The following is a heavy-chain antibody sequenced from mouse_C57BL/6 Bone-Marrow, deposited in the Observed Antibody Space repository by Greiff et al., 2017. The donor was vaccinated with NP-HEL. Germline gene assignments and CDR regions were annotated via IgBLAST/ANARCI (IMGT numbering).Heavy chain of an antibody. CDR3: ARVCYYGSSWYFDV. Sequence: VQLQQPGAELVRPGTSVKLSCKASGYTFTSYWMHWVKQRPGQGLEWIGVIDPSDSYTNYNQKFKGKATLTVDTSSSTAYMQLSSLTSEDSAVYYCARVCYYGSSWYFDVWGTGTTVTVSS. CDR2: IDPSDSYT. J-gene: IGHJ1*03. CDR1: GYTFTSYW. V-gene: IGHV1-59*01. D-gene: IGHD1-1*01.